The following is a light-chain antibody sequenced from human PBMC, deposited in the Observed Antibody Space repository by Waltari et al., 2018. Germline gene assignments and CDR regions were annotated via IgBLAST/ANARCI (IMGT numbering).Light chain of an antibody. CDR2: GNS. Sequence: QSVLTQPPPVSGAPGQRVTISRTGRSPNLGAGYDVHWYQPLPGTAPKLLIYGNSNRPSGVPDRFSGSKSGTSASLAITGLQAEDEADYYCQSYDSSLSGYVFGTGTKVTVL. V-gene: IGLV1-40*01. CDR3: QSYDSSLSGYV. J-gene: IGLJ1*01. CDR1: SPNLGAGYD.